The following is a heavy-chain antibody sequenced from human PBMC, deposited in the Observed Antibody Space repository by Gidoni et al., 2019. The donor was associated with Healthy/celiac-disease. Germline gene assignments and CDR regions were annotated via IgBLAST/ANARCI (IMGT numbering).Heavy chain of an antibody. CDR2: IVVGSGNT. J-gene: IGHJ4*02. Sequence: QMQLVQSGPEVKKPGTSVKVSCKASGFTFTSSAVQWVRQARGQRLELIGWIVVGSGNTNYAQKFQERVTITRDMSTSTAYMERSSLRSEDTAVYYCAAGRASSSWYGNFDYWGQGTLVTVSS. D-gene: IGHD6-13*01. V-gene: IGHV1-58*01. CDR3: AAGRASSSWYGNFDY. CDR1: GFTFTSSA.